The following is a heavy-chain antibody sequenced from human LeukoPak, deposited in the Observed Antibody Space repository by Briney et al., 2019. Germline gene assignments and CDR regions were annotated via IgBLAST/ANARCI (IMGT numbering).Heavy chain of an antibody. CDR2: IRYDGSNK. D-gene: IGHD2-15*01. V-gene: IGHV3-30*02. Sequence: GGSLSLSCAASGFTFSSYGMHWVRQAPGKGLEWVAFIRYDGSNKYYADSVKGRFTISRDNSKNPLYLQMNSLTAEDTAVYYCAKVGYCSGGSCTSGAFDIWGQGTMVTVSS. J-gene: IGHJ3*02. CDR3: AKVGYCSGGSCTSGAFDI. CDR1: GFTFSSYG.